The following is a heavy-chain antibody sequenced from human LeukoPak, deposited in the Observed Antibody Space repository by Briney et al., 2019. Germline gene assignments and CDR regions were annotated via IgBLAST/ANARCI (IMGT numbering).Heavy chain of an antibody. CDR2: IKNKGDGGTT. J-gene: IGHJ4*02. V-gene: IGHV3-15*01. CDR1: GFTLNKAW. Sequence: GGSLRLSCAASGFTLNKAWMSWVRLAPGKGLERVGRIKNKGDGGTTDYAAPVKGRFTVSRDDSKSTLYLQMNSLKTEDTAVYYCTTSGTPFEYWGQGTLVTVSS. CDR3: TTSGTPFEY. D-gene: IGHD3-10*01.